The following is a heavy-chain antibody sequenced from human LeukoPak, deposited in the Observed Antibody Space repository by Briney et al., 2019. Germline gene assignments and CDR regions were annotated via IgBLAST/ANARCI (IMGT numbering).Heavy chain of an antibody. D-gene: IGHD3-3*01. CDR3: AKHSWWSGYFYFLPFDY. Sequence: GGSLRLSCAASEFTFSTYGMSWVRQAPGKGLEWVSGINYSGGSTYYADSVKGRFTISRDNSKSTLCLQMNSLRVEDTAVYYCAKHSWWSGYFYFLPFDYWGQGTLVTVSS. V-gene: IGHV3-23*01. CDR2: INYSGGST. CDR1: EFTFSTYG. J-gene: IGHJ4*02.